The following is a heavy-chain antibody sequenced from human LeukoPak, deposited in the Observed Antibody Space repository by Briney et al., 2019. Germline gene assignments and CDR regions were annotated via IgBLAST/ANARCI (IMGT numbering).Heavy chain of an antibody. CDR3: ARQAPYSSSWYSKSAEYFQH. V-gene: IGHV4-61*08. CDR1: GASVGSAGYY. Sequence: PSETLSLTCTVSGASVGSAGYYWSWIRQPPGKGLEWIGYIYYSGSTNYNPSLKSRVTISVDTSKNQFSLKLSSVTAADTAVYYCARQAPYSSSWYSKSAEYFQHWGQGTLVTVSS. J-gene: IGHJ1*01. D-gene: IGHD6-13*01. CDR2: IYYSGST.